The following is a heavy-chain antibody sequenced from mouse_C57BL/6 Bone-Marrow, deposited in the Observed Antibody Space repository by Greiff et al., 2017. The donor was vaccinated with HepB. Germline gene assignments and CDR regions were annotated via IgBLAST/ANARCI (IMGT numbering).Heavy chain of an antibody. Sequence: VMLVESGPGLVAPSQSLSITCTVSGFSLTSYAISWVRQPPGKGLEWLGVIWTGGGTNYNSALKSRLSISKDNSKSQVFLKMNSLQTDDTARYYCARNYYGSSNLYYYAMDYWGQGTSVTVSS. CDR2: IWTGGGT. D-gene: IGHD1-1*01. J-gene: IGHJ4*01. CDR3: ARNYYGSSNLYYYAMDY. V-gene: IGHV2-9-1*01. CDR1: GFSLTSYA.